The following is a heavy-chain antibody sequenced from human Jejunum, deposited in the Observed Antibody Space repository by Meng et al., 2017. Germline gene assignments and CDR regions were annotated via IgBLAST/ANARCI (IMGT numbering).Heavy chain of an antibody. V-gene: IGHV3-66*02. Sequence: GVLKISCEASEFTFGSNYMTWVRQAPGKGLEWVSIIYSGGMKYYTDSVRGRFSISRDNSRNTLYLQMNSLRVEDTAVYYCAREFSGGSSYYNFAMDVWGQGTMVTVSS. CDR3: AREFSGGSSYYNFAMDV. J-gene: IGHJ6*02. D-gene: IGHD6-19*01. CDR1: EFTFGSNY. CDR2: IYSGGMK.